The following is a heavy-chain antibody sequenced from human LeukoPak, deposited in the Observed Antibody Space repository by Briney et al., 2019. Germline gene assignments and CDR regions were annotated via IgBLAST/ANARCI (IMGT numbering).Heavy chain of an antibody. J-gene: IGHJ4*02. CDR3: ARAPYSYSDITGQHRGPFDY. CDR2: INPMFGTA. Sequence: ASVKVSCKASGGTLSSYAISWVRQAPGQGLEWMGGINPMFGTANYAQKVQGRVTITTDESTSTSYMELSSLRSDDTAVFYCARAPYSYSDITGQHRGPFDYWGQGTLVTVSS. D-gene: IGHD3-22*01. CDR1: GGTLSSYA. V-gene: IGHV1-69*05.